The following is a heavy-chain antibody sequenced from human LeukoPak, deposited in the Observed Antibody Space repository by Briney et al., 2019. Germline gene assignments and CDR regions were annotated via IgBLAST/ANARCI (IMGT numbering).Heavy chain of an antibody. V-gene: IGHV4-61*01. D-gene: IGHD3-16*02. CDR2: IYYSGST. J-gene: IGHJ4*02. CDR3: ARSAFIYDYVWGSYRPFDY. Sequence: SETLSLTCTVSGGSVSSGSYYWSWIRQPPGKGLEWIGYIYYSGSTNYNPSLKSRVTISVHPSKNQFSLKLSSVTAADPAVYYCARSAFIYDYVWGSYRPFDYWGQGTLVTVSS. CDR1: GGSVSSGSYY.